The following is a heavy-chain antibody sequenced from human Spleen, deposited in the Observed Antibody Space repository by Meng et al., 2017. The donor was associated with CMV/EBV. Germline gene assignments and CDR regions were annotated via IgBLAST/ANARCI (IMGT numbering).Heavy chain of an antibody. Sequence: YGGSFSGYYWSWIRQPPGKGLEWIGEINHSGSTNYNPSLKGRVTISVDTSKNQFSLKLSSVTAADTAVYYCARGQGRFITMVRGVDYWGQGTLVTVSS. CDR2: INHSGST. CDR3: ARGQGRFITMVRGVDY. D-gene: IGHD3-10*01. V-gene: IGHV4-34*01. CDR1: GGSFSGYY. J-gene: IGHJ4*02.